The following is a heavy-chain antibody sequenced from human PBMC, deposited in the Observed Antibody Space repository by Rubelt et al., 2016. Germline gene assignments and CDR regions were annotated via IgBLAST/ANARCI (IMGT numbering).Heavy chain of an antibody. CDR2: INHSGST. Sequence: QVQLQGSGPGLVKSSETLSLTCTVSDYSISDGYYWGWIRRPPGKGLEWIGEINHSGSTNYNPSLKCRVTISVDTSKNQFSLKLSAVTAADTAVYYCARDYYDSNGPASGAFDIWGQGTMVTVSS. CDR3: ARDYYDSNGPASGAFDI. J-gene: IGHJ3*02. V-gene: IGHV4-38-2*02. D-gene: IGHD3-22*01. CDR1: DYSISDGYY.